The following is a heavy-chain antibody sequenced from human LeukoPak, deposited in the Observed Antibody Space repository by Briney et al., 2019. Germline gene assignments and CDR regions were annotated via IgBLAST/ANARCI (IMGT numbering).Heavy chain of an antibody. CDR3: ARRPTYDSRAYYCLDY. Sequence: GESLKISCKGSGYSFTSYWIGWVRQKPGKGLEWMGIIFPGDSDTRYSPSFQGQVTISADKSISTAYLQWSSLKASDTAMYYCARRPTYDSRAYYCLDYWGQGTLVTVSS. CDR1: GYSFTSYW. CDR2: IFPGDSDT. D-gene: IGHD3-22*01. J-gene: IGHJ4*02. V-gene: IGHV5-51*01.